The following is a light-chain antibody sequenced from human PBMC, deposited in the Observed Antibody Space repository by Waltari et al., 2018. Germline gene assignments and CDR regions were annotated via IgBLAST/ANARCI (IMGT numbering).Light chain of an antibody. CDR1: QSVSTF. CDR2: DAS. J-gene: IGKJ4*01. CDR3: QQRSNWPLT. V-gene: IGKV3-11*01. Sequence: EIVLTQSPATLSLSPGERATLSCRASQSVSTFLAWYQQNPGQAPTLLIYDASNRATGIPARFSGSGSGTDFPLTISSLDPEDFAVYFCQQRSNWPLTFGGGTKVEIK.